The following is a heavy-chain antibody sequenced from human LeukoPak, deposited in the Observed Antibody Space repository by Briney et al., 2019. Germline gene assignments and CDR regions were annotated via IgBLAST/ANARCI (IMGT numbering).Heavy chain of an antibody. Sequence: GGSLRLSCAASEFTFSTYAMSWVRQAPGKGLEWVSAISGSDGSTWYADSVRGRFTISRDTSKNTVFLQMNSLRADDTAVYYCAKDQGVGNYYDSSGYYGLFDYWGQGTLVTVSS. V-gene: IGHV3-23*01. D-gene: IGHD3-22*01. J-gene: IGHJ4*02. CDR2: ISGSDGST. CDR1: EFTFSTYA. CDR3: AKDQGVGNYYDSSGYYGLFDY.